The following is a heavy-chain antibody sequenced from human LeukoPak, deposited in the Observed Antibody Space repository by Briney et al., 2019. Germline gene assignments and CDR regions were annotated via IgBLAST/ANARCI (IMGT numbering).Heavy chain of an antibody. CDR1: GGSISSSSYY. CDR2: IYYSGST. Sequence: PSETLSLTCTVSGGSISSSSYYWGWIRQPPGKGLEWIGSIYYSGSTYYNPSLKSRVTISVDRSKNQFSLKLSSVTAADTAVYYCARVWEDAGYYFDYWGQGTLVTVSS. CDR3: ARVWEDAGYYFDY. D-gene: IGHD3-16*01. V-gene: IGHV4-39*07. J-gene: IGHJ4*02.